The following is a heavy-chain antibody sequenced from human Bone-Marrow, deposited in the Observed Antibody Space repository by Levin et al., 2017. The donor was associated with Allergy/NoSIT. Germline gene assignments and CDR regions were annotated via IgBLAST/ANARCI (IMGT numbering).Heavy chain of an antibody. J-gene: IGHJ5*02. CDR3: ARQSALGYNFGWGWFDP. CDR2: LITVYNTG. Sequence: GASVKVSCKASGGTFSGDAVGWVRQTPGQGLEWMGTLITVYNTGNYAQKFLGRLTITVDGSARTAYMELNSLRSEDTAVYYCARQSALGYNFGWGWFDPWGQGTLITVSS. V-gene: IGHV1-69*13. CDR1: GGTFSGDA. D-gene: IGHD3-3*01.